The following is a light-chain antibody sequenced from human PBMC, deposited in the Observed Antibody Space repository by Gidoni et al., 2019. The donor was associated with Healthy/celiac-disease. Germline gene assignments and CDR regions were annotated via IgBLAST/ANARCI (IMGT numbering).Light chain of an antibody. Sequence: QSVLTQPPSVSGAPGQRVTIACTGRSSNIGAGYDVHWYQQLPETAPNVLNYGNSNRPSGVPDRFSGSKSGTSASLAITGLQAEDEADYYCQSYDSSLSVFGGGTKLTVL. CDR3: QSYDSSLSV. V-gene: IGLV1-40*01. J-gene: IGLJ2*01. CDR1: SSNIGAGYD. CDR2: GNS.